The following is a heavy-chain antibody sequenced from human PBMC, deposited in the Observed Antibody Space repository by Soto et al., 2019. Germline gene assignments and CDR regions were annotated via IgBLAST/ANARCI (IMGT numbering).Heavy chain of an antibody. J-gene: IGHJ5*02. CDR1: GGSFSGYY. CDR3: ARPHVGYCSSTSCHQFDP. CDR2: INHSGST. D-gene: IGHD2-2*01. Sequence: SETLSLTCAVYGGSFSGYYWSWIRQPPGKGLEWIGEINHSGSTNYNPSLKSRVTISVDTSKNQFSLKLSSVTAADTAVYYCARPHVGYCSSTSCHQFDPWGQGTLVTV. V-gene: IGHV4-34*01.